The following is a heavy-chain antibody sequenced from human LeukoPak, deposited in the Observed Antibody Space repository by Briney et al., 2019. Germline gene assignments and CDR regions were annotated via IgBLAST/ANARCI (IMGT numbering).Heavy chain of an antibody. CDR3: ARHYYDYVWGSYGIDY. CDR2: IYPRDSDT. CDR1: GYSFTSYW. V-gene: IGHV5-51*01. D-gene: IGHD3-16*01. J-gene: IGHJ4*02. Sequence: GESLKISCKGSGYSFTSYWIGWVRQMPGKGLEWMGIIYPRDSDTRYSPSFQGQVTTSADKSISTAYLQWSSLKASDTAMYYCARHYYDYVWGSYGIDYWGQGTLVTVSS.